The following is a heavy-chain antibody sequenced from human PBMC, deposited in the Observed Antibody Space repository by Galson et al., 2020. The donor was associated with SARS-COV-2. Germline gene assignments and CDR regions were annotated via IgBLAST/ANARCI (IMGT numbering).Heavy chain of an antibody. CDR1: GFSLSTSGVG. CDR3: AHRLPTVWFGAYFDY. D-gene: IGHD3-10*01. CDR2: IYWDDDK. V-gene: IGHV2-5*02. J-gene: IGHJ4*02. Sequence: SGPTLVKPTQTLTLTCTFSGFSLSTSGVGVGWIRQPPGKALEWLALIYWDDDKRYSPSLKSRLTITKDTSKNQVVLTMTNMDPVDTATYYCAHRLPTVWFGAYFDYWGQGTLVTVSS.